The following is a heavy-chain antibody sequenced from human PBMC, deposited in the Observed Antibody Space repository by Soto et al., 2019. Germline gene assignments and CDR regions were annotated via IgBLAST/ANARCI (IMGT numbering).Heavy chain of an antibody. J-gene: IGHJ4*02. CDR3: ARVGITGTKFPFFDY. Sequence: SETLSLTCTVSGGSISSGGYYWSWIRQHPGKGLEWIGYIYYSGSTYYNPSLKSRVTISVDTSKNQFSLKLSSVTAADTAIYYCARVGITGTKFPFFDYWGQGTLVTVSS. CDR2: IYYSGST. D-gene: IGHD1-7*01. V-gene: IGHV4-31*03. CDR1: GGSISSGGYY.